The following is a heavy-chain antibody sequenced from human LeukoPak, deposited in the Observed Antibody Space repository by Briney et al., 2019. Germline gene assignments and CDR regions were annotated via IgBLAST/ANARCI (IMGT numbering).Heavy chain of an antibody. CDR3: ARLPSPYSSGWRSFDY. CDR2: INHSGST. Sequence: PSETLSLTCAVYGGSFSGYYWSWIRQPPGKGLEWIGEINHSGSTNYNPSLKSRVTISVDTSKNQFSLKLSSVTAADTAVYYCARLPSPYSSGWRSFDYWGQGTLVTVSS. D-gene: IGHD6-19*01. J-gene: IGHJ4*02. V-gene: IGHV4-34*01. CDR1: GGSFSGYY.